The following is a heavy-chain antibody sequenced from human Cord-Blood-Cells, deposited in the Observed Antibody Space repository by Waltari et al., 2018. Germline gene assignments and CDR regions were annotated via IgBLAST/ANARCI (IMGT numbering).Heavy chain of an antibody. CDR2: ISSSSSYI. CDR3: ARVHDAFDI. V-gene: IGHV3-21*01. J-gene: IGHJ3*02. CDR1: GFTFSSYS. Sequence: EVQLVESGGGLVKPGGSLRLSCAASGFTFSSYSMNWVRQAPGKGLGWFSSISSSSSYIYYADSVKGRLTISRDNAKNSLYLQMNGLRAEDTAVYYCARVHDAFDIWGQGTMVTVSS.